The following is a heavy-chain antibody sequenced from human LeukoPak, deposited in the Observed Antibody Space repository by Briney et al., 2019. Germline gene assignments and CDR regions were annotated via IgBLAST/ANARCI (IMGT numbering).Heavy chain of an antibody. J-gene: IGHJ4*02. CDR3: ARSIITMVRGVIYYFDY. Sequence: GASVKVSCKPSGYTFTSYAMHWVRQAPGQRLEWMGWINAGNGNTKYSQKFQGRVTITRDTSASTAYMELSSLRSEDTAVYYCARSIITMVRGVIYYFDYWGQGTLVTVSS. CDR1: GYTFTSYA. V-gene: IGHV1-3*01. CDR2: INAGNGNT. D-gene: IGHD3-10*01.